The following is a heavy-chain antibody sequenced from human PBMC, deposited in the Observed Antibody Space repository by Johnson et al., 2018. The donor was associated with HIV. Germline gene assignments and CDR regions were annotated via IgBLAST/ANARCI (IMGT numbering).Heavy chain of an antibody. J-gene: IGHJ3*02. CDR2: IGTIGDT. CDR1: GFTFSDHD. Sequence: VRLVESGGGLVHPGGSLRLSCAASGFTFSDHDMHWVRQTEGIGLEWVSAIGTIGDTHYHGSVKGRFTISRDNSKSTLSLQMNSLRAEDTAVYYCASPVWSGYPFDAFDIWGQGTMVTVSS. CDR3: ASPVWSGYPFDAFDI. D-gene: IGHD3-3*01. V-gene: IGHV3-13*01.